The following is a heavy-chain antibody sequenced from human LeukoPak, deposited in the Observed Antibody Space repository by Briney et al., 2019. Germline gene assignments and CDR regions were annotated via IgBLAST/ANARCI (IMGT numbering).Heavy chain of an antibody. CDR1: GFTFSSYA. D-gene: IGHD3-10*01. CDR2: ISYDGSNK. Sequence: GGSLRLSCAASGFTFSSYAMHWVRQAPGKGLEWVAVISYDGSNKYYADSVKGRFTISRDNSKNTLYLQMNSLRAEDTAVYYCAAVSFHNRVIDYWGQGTLVTVSS. J-gene: IGHJ4*02. V-gene: IGHV3-30-3*01. CDR3: AAVSFHNRVIDY.